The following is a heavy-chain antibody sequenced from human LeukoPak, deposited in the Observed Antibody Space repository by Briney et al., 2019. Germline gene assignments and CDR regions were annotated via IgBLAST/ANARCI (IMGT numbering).Heavy chain of an antibody. J-gene: IGHJ6*02. CDR1: GFTFTTYA. CDR3: ATGYSSSWYGSRVGHYYGMDV. V-gene: IGHV3-74*01. CDR2: INSDGSST. D-gene: IGHD6-13*01. Sequence: GGSLRLSCAASGFTFTTYALSWVRQAPGKGLVWVSRINSDGSSTSYADSVKGRFTISRDNAKNTLYLQMNSLRAEDTAVYYCATGYSSSWYGSRVGHYYGMDVWGQGTTVTVSS.